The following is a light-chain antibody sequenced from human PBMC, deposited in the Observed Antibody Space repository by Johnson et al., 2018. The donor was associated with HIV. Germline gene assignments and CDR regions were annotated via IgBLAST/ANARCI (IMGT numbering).Light chain of an antibody. CDR3: GTWDSSLSAGRV. Sequence: QPVLTQPPSVSAAPGQRVTISCSGKSSNIGSNYVSWYRQFPGTAPKLLIYENDKRPSGIPDRFSGSKSGTSATLGITGLQTGDEADYYCGTWDSSLSAGRVFGTGTKVTVL. V-gene: IGLV1-51*02. CDR2: END. CDR1: SSNIGSNY. J-gene: IGLJ1*01.